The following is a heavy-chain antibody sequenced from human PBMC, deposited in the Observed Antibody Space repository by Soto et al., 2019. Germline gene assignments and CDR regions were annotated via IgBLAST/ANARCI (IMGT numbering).Heavy chain of an antibody. Sequence: QVQLVESGGGVVQPGRSLRLSCAASGFTFSSYAMHWVRQAPGKGLEWVAVISYDGSNKYYADSVKGRFTISRDNSKNTLYLQMNSLRAEDTAVYYCARGYIVATIRSAQGGMDVWGQGTTVTVSS. CDR2: ISYDGSNK. CDR3: ARGYIVATIRSAQGGMDV. CDR1: GFTFSSYA. V-gene: IGHV3-30-3*01. J-gene: IGHJ6*02. D-gene: IGHD5-12*01.